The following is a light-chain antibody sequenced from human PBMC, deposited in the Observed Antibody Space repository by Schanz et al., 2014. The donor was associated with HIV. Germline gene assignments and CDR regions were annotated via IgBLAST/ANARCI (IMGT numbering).Light chain of an antibody. V-gene: IGKV1-12*01. CDR2: AAS. CDR3: QKYNSAPRT. J-gene: IGKJ1*01. Sequence: DIQMTQSPSSVSASVGDRVTITCRASQGISSYLAWYQQTPGKAPKLLIYAASTLQSGVPSRFSGSGSGTDFTLTISSLQPEDFATYYCQKYNSAPRTFGQGTKVEIK. CDR1: QGISSY.